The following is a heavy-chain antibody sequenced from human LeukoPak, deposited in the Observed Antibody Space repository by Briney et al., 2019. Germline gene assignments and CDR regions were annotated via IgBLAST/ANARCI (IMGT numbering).Heavy chain of an antibody. J-gene: IGHJ4*02. CDR2: IYYSGST. CDR3: ARADPAKDIDY. V-gene: IGHV4-39*07. Sequence: SSETLSLTCTVPGGSISSSSYYWGWIRQPPGKGLEWIGSIYYSGSTYYNPSLKSRVTISVDTSKNQFSLKLSSVTAADTAVYYCARADPAKDIDYWGQGTLVTVSS. CDR1: GGSISSSSYY.